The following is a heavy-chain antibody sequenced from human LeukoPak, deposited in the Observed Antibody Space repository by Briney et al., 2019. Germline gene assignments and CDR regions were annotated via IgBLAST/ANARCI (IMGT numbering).Heavy chain of an antibody. CDR3: AGDYGDYGEYFDH. V-gene: IGHV3-48*01. CDR1: GFTFDDYA. Sequence: GGSLRLSCTASGFTFDDYAMSWVRQAPGKGLEWISYISSRSTTIYYADSVKGRFTISRDNAKNSLYLQMNSLRGEDTAVYYCAGDYGDYGEYFDHWGQGTLVTVSS. D-gene: IGHD4-17*01. CDR2: ISSRSTTI. J-gene: IGHJ4*02.